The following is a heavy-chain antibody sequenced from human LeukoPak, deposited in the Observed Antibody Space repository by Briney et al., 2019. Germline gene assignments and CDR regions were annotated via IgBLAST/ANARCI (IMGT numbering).Heavy chain of an antibody. D-gene: IGHD3-22*01. CDR1: GFTFSSFG. CDR3: ARDSYYYDSSGYYLSGMDV. CDR2: ISYDGSNK. V-gene: IGHV3-30*03. J-gene: IGHJ6*02. Sequence: PGRSLRLSCAASGFTFSSFGMHWVRQAPGKGLEWVAVISYDGSNKYYADSVKGRFTISRDNSKNTLYLQMNSLRAEDTAVYYCARDSYYYDSSGYYLSGMDVWGQGTTVTVSS.